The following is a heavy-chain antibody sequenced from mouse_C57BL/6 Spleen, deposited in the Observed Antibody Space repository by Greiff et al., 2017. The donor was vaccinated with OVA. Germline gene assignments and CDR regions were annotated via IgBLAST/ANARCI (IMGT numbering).Heavy chain of an antibody. Sequence: EVKLLESGPGLVKPSQSLSLTCSVTGYSITSGYYWNWIRQFPGNKLEWMGYISYDGSNNYNPSLKNRISITRDTSKNQFFLKLNSVTTEDTATYYCASDYDGARFAYWGQGTLVTVSA. V-gene: IGHV3-6*01. CDR1: GYSITSGYY. CDR2: ISYDGSN. D-gene: IGHD2-12*01. CDR3: ASDYDGARFAY. J-gene: IGHJ3*01.